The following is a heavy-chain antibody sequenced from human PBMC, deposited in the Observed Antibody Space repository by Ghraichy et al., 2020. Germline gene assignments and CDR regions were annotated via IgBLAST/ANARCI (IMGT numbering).Heavy chain of an antibody. V-gene: IGHV6-1*01. CDR3: ARGPGSGTYYNVGRDYYFDY. CDR2: TYYRSKWYN. J-gene: IGHJ4*02. CDR1: GDNVSSNSAA. Sequence: SQTLSLTCAISGDNVSSNSAAWNWIRQSPSRGLEWLGRTYYRSKWYNDYAVSVKSRITINPDTSKNQFSLQLNSVTPEDTAVYYCARGPGSGTYYNVGRDYYFDYWGQGTLVTVSS. D-gene: IGHD3-10*01.